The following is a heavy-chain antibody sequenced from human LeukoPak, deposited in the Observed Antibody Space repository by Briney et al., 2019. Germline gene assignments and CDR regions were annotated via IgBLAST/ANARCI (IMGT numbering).Heavy chain of an antibody. CDR3: ARPTSWVNYFDP. D-gene: IGHD1-7*01. CDR2: INHSGGT. J-gene: IGHJ5*02. CDR1: GGSFSGHY. Sequence: SETLSLTCAAFGGSFSGHYWTWIRQPPGKGLEWIGEINHSGGTNYNPSLKSRVIISVDTSKNQFSLKLSSLTAADTAVYYCARPTSWVNYFDPWGQGTLVTVSS. V-gene: IGHV4-34*01.